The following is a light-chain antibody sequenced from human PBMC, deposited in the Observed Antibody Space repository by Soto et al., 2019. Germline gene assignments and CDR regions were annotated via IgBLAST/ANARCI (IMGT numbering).Light chain of an antibody. CDR2: DVS. J-gene: IGLJ3*02. V-gene: IGLV2-14*01. CDR3: SSYTSSSTPPWV. Sequence: QSALTQPASVSGSPGQSITISCTGTSSDVGGYNYVSWYKQHPGKAPKLMIYDVSNRPSGVSNRFSGSKSGNTASLTISGLQAEDEADYYCSSYTSSSTPPWVFGGGTKLTVL. CDR1: SSDVGGYNY.